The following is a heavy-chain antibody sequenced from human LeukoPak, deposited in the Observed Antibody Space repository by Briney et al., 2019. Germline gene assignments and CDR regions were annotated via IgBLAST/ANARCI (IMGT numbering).Heavy chain of an antibody. CDR2: FYYSGST. D-gene: IGHD6-19*01. CDR1: GGSISSYY. CDR3: ARDLPTGRGYSSGWYKGVWFDP. J-gene: IGHJ5*02. Sequence: SETLSLTCTVSGGSISSYYWSWIRQPPGKGLEWIGYFYYSGSTNYNPSLKSRVTISVDTSKNQFSLKLSSVTAADTAVYYCARDLPTGRGYSSGWYKGVWFDPWGQGTLVTVSS. V-gene: IGHV4-59*01.